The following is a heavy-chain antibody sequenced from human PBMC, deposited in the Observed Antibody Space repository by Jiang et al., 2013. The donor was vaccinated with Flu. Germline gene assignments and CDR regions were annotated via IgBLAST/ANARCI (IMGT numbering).Heavy chain of an antibody. CDR3: ARGADDSIWGSYPVYFDY. J-gene: IGHJ4*01. Sequence: GPGLVKPSQTLSLTCTVSGASISSGIYYWGWIRRPAGKGLEWIGHIYNSGSTKYNPSFKSRVTISVDTSNNQFSLKLTSVTAADTAVYYCARGADDSIWGSYPVYFDYWGPEPWSPSPQ. CDR1: GASISSGIYY. D-gene: IGHD3-16*02. CDR2: IYNSGST. V-gene: IGHV4-61*02.